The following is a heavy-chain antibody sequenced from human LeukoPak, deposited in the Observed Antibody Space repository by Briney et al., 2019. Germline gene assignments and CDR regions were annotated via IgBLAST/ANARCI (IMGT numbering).Heavy chain of an antibody. CDR1: GFTVSSNY. CDR3: ARVSRLGGSGSYYKRAHWYFDL. V-gene: IGHV3-66*01. Sequence: GGSLRLSCAASGFTVSSNYMSWVRQAPGKGLEWVSIIYSGGSTYSADSVKGRFTISRDNSKNTLYLQMNSLRAEDTAVYYCARVSRLGGSGSYYKRAHWYFDLWGRGTLVTVSS. CDR2: IYSGGST. D-gene: IGHD3-10*01. J-gene: IGHJ2*01.